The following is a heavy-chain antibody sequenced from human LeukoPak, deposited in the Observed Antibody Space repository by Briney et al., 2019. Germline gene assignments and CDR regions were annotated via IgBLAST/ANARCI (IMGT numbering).Heavy chain of an antibody. CDR1: GGSFSGYY. V-gene: IGHV4-34*01. D-gene: IGHD3-3*01. Sequence: KPSETLSLTCAVYGGSFSGYYWSWIRQPPGKGLEWIGEINHSGSTNYNPSLKSRVTISVDTSKNQFSLKLSSVTAADTAVYYCARSLERYYYYGMDVWGQGTTVTVSS. J-gene: IGHJ6*02. CDR2: INHSGST. CDR3: ARSLERYYYYGMDV.